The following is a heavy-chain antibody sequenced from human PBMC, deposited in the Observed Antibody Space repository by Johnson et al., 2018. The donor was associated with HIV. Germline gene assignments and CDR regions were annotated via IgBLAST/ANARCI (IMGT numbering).Heavy chain of an antibody. V-gene: IGHV3-30*04. D-gene: IGHD4-11*01. Sequence: QVQLVESGGGVVQPGRSLRLSCAASGLTFSSYAMHWVRQAPGKGLEWVAVISYDGSNKYYADSVKGRLTISRDNSKNTLYLQMNTLRAEDAAVYYCAKGWDPMTTVNTFAFDVWGQGTMVTGS. CDR3: AKGWDPMTTVNTFAFDV. CDR2: ISYDGSNK. CDR1: GLTFSSYA. J-gene: IGHJ3*01.